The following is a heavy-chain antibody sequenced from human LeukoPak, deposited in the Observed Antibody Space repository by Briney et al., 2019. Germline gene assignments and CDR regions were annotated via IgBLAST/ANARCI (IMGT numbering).Heavy chain of an antibody. V-gene: IGHV1-18*01. CDR2: ISAYNGNT. CDR3: ARDAIKPWLHIRNYYYGMAV. Sequence: ASVKVSCKASGYTFTSYGISWVRQAPGQGLEGMGGISAYNGNTNYAQKLQGRVTMTTDTSTSTAYIELRSLRSADTAVYSCARDAIKPWLHIRNYYYGMAVWGQGPTVTVSS. J-gene: IGHJ6*02. D-gene: IGHD5-18*01. CDR1: GYTFTSYG.